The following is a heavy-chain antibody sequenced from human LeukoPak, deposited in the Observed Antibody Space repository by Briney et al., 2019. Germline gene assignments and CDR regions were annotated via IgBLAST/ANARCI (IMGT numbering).Heavy chain of an antibody. D-gene: IGHD3-10*01. CDR1: GGSFSTYY. V-gene: IGHV3-48*01. J-gene: IGHJ5*02. CDR2: ITTSSSTI. Sequence: SSATLSLTCAVYGGSFSTYYWTWVRQPPGKGLEWVSYITTSSSTIYYADSVKGRFTISRDNAKNSLYLQMNSLRAEDTAVYYCAREGITMVRGVPYNWFDPWGQGTLVTVSS. CDR3: AREGITMVRGVPYNWFDP.